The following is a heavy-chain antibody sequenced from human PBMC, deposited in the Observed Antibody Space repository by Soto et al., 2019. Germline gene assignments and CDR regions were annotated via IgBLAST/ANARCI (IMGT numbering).Heavy chain of an antibody. CDR3: AKSARGDGYKNAFDI. V-gene: IGHV3-23*01. Sequence: EVQLLESGGGLVQPGGSLRLSCAASGFTFSDYVMTWVRQAPGKGLEWVSAISGTGGTTYYADSVKGRFTFSRDNSKNTLYRQMHSLRAEDTALYYCAKSARGDGYKNAFDIWGQGTMVTVSS. CDR1: GFTFSDYV. J-gene: IGHJ3*02. CDR2: ISGTGGTT. D-gene: IGHD5-12*01.